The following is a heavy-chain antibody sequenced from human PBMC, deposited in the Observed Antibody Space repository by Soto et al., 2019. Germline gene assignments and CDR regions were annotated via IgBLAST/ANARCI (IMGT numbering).Heavy chain of an antibody. D-gene: IGHD3-16*02. CDR1: GFTFSSYG. Sequence: GGPLRHSCAASGFTFSSYGMHWVRQAPGKGLEEAAVIWYDGSNKYYADSVKGRFTISRDNSKNTLYLQMNSLRAEDTAVYYCARDPAIVGAFDIWGQGTMVTV. CDR3: ARDPAIVGAFDI. CDR2: IWYDGSNK. V-gene: IGHV3-33*01. J-gene: IGHJ3*02.